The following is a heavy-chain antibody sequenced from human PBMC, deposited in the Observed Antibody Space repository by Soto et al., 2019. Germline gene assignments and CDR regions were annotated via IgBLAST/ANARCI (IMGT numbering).Heavy chain of an antibody. CDR3: AKERVYSSSWYGSHV. CDR1: GFTFSSYA. V-gene: IGHV3-23*01. D-gene: IGHD6-13*01. CDR2: ISGSGGST. Sequence: GGSLRLSCAASGFTFSSYAMSWVRQAPGKGLERVSAISGSGGSTYYADSVKGRFTISRDNSKNTLYLQMNSLRAEDTAVYYCAKERVYSSSWYGSHVWGQGTTVTVSS. J-gene: IGHJ6*02.